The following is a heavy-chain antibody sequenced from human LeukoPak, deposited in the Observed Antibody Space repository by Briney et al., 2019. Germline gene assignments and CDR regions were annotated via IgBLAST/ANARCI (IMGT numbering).Heavy chain of an antibody. Sequence: KPGGSLRLSCAASGFTFSSYSMNWVRQAPGKGLEWVSSISSSSSYIYYADSVKGRFTISRDNAKNSLYLQINSLGAEDTAVYYCARHREGTTQVGLFNFWGQGTLVTVSS. CDR1: GFTFSSYS. CDR2: ISSSSSYI. J-gene: IGHJ4*02. CDR3: ARHREGTTQVGLFNF. D-gene: IGHD2-2*01. V-gene: IGHV3-21*01.